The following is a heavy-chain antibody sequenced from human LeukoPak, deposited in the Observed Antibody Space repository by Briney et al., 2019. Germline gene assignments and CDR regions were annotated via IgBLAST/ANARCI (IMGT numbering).Heavy chain of an antibody. J-gene: IGHJ4*02. CDR1: GFTFSGYW. CDR2: IRSDGSIT. CDR3: ARDGRSGNFDK. D-gene: IGHD1-26*01. V-gene: IGHV3-74*01. Sequence: TGVSLRLSCAASGFTFSGYWMHWVRQAPGKGLAWVSVIRSDGSITTYADSVKGRFTISRDTAKNTLYLQMNSLRAEDTAVYYCARDGRSGNFDKWGQGTLVSVSS.